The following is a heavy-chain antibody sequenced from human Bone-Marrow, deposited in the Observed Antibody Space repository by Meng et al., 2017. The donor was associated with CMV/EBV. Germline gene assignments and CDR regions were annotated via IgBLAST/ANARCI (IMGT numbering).Heavy chain of an antibody. J-gene: IGHJ6*02. V-gene: IGHV1-18*01. D-gene: IGHD3-3*01. Sequence: ASVKVSCKASGYTFSRYGISWVRQAPGQGLEWMGWISAYNGNTNYAQKLQGRVTMTTDTSTSTAYMELRSLRSDDTAVYYCARHISYYDFWSGYLRGSGMDVWGQGTTVTVSS. CDR1: GYTFSRYG. CDR3: ARHISYYDFWSGYLRGSGMDV. CDR2: ISAYNGNT.